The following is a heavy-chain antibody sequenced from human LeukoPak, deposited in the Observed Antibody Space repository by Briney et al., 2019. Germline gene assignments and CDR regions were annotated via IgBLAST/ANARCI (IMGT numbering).Heavy chain of an antibody. Sequence: GGSLRLSGAASGFTFSSYGMHWVRQAPGKGLEWVAVISYDGSNKYYADSVKGRFTISRDNSKNTLYLQMNSLRAEDTAVYYCAKEIRFLEWLSYYYYYGMDVWGQGTTVTVSS. D-gene: IGHD3-3*01. V-gene: IGHV3-30*18. CDR1: GFTFSSYG. CDR2: ISYDGSNK. CDR3: AKEIRFLEWLSYYYYYGMDV. J-gene: IGHJ6*02.